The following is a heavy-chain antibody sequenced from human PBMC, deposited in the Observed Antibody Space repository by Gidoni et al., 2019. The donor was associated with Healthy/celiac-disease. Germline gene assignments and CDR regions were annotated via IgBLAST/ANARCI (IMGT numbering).Heavy chain of an antibody. CDR3: ARSTCFAPRDYCYEMDV. CDR2: IDCDDDK. CDR1: GFALSPSGMC. Sequence: LTSRESGPALVQPTQTLTLTCPCSGFALSPSGMCVGWIRQPPGKALEWLALIDCDDDKYYSTSLKTRLTISKDTSRNQVVLTMTNMDPVDTATYYCARSTCFAPRDYCYEMDVWGQGTTVTVSS. J-gene: IGHJ6*02. V-gene: IGHV2-70*01.